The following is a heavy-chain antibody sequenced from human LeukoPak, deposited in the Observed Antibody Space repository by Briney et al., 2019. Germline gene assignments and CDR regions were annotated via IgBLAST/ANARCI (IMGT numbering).Heavy chain of an antibody. CDR2: IYSGGTT. J-gene: IGHJ4*02. CDR3: ARGGYSSSWYHFDY. V-gene: IGHV3-53*01. Sequence: GGTLRLSCAASGFTVSSNYMSWVRQAPGKGLEWVSVIYSGGTTNYADSVKGRFTISRDNSKNTLFLQMNSLRAEDTAVYYCARGGYSSSWYHFDYWGQGTLVTVSS. D-gene: IGHD6-13*01. CDR1: GFTVSSNY.